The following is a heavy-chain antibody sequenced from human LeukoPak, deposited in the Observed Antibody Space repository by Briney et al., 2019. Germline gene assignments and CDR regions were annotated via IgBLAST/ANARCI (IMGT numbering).Heavy chain of an antibody. CDR1: GFTFGDYA. CDR3: RTYYDFWSGYSRSYYFDY. D-gene: IGHD3-3*01. CDR2: IRSKAYGGTT. Sequence: GGSLRLSCTDSGFTFGDYAMSWVRQAPGKGLEWVGFIRSKAYGGTTEYAASVKGRFTISRDDSKSIAYLQMNSLKTEDTAVYYCRTYYDFWSGYSRSYYFDYWGQGTLVTVSS. V-gene: IGHV3-49*04. J-gene: IGHJ4*02.